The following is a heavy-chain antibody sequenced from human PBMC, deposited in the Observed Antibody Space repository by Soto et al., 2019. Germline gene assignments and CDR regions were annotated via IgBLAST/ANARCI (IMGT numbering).Heavy chain of an antibody. V-gene: IGHV4-39*01. CDR3: ARRGLLGTGVKGGDY. CDR1: GGSISSSSYY. J-gene: IGHJ4*02. D-gene: IGHD3-10*01. Sequence: QLQLQESGPGLVKPSETLSLTCTVPGGSISSSSYYWGWIRQPPGKGLEWIGSIHYSGSTYYNPSLQSRDTIPVERSKNQFSLKLSSVTAADTAVYYCARRGLLGTGVKGGDYWGQGTLVTVSS. CDR2: IHYSGST.